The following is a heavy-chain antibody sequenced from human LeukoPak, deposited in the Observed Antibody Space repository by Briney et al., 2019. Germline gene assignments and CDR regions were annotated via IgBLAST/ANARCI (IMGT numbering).Heavy chain of an antibody. CDR1: GGSMSSYH. Sequence: SETLSLTCSVSGGSMSSYHWGWIRQPPGKGLEWIGYIYYSGSANYNPSLKSRVSISVDTSKNQFSLKVGSVTAADTAVYYCARRGTGWYNFDSWGQGTLVTVSS. J-gene: IGHJ4*02. D-gene: IGHD6-19*01. CDR2: IYYSGSA. V-gene: IGHV4-59*08. CDR3: ARRGTGWYNFDS.